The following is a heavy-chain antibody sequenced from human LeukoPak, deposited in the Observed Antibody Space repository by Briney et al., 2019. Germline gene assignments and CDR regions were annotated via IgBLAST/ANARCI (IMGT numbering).Heavy chain of an antibody. CDR2: IGGSGGST. Sequence: GSLRLSCAASGFTFSNYAMSWVRQAPGKGLEWVSGIGGSGGSTHYADSVKGRFTISRDNSKNTLYLQMNSLRAEDTAVYYCAKDRSYYYGSGSSFDYWGQGTLVTVSS. D-gene: IGHD3-10*01. CDR3: AKDRSYYYGSGSSFDY. J-gene: IGHJ4*02. V-gene: IGHV3-23*01. CDR1: GFTFSNYA.